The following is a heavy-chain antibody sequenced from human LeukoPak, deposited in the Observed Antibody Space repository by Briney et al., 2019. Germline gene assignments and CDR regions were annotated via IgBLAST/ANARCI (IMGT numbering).Heavy chain of an antibody. CDR3: ARDLYYYDSSGYYY. J-gene: IGHJ4*02. CDR1: GFTFRNYA. CDR2: INSDGSST. D-gene: IGHD3-22*01. V-gene: IGHV3-74*01. Sequence: GGSLRLSCGASGFTFRNYAMSWVRRAPGKGLVWVSRINSDGSSTSYADAVKGRFTISRDNAKNTLYLQMNSLRAEDTAVYYCARDLYYYDSSGYYYWGQGTLVTVSS.